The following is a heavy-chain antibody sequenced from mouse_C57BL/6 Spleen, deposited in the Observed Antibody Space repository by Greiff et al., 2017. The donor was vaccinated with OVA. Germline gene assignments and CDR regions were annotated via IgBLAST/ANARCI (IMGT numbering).Heavy chain of an antibody. J-gene: IGHJ3*01. D-gene: IGHD2-4*01. CDR2: IDPNSGGT. V-gene: IGHV1-72*01. CDR1: GYTFTSYW. Sequence: VQLQQPGAELVKPGASVKLSCKASGYTFTSYWMHWVKQRPGRGLEWIGRIDPNSGGTKYNEKFKSKATLTVDKPSSTAYMQLSSLTSEDSAVYYCATPRDYDWFAYWGQGTLVTVSA. CDR3: ATPRDYDWFAY.